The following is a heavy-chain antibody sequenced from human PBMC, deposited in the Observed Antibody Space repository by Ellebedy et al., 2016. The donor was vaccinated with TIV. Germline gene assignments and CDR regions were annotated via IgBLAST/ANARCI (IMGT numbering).Heavy chain of an antibody. D-gene: IGHD4-11*01. J-gene: IGHJ5*02. CDR2: INEDGSDR. V-gene: IGHV3-7*01. Sequence: GESLKISCAASGFTFSNYWMHWVRQAPGKGLEWVANINEDGSDRYYVDSVKGRFTISRDNAKSSLYLQMNSLRAEDTAVYYCVRESYRNYTWGTTGFDPWGQGTLVTASS. CDR3: VRESYRNYTWGTTGFDP. CDR1: GFTFSNYW.